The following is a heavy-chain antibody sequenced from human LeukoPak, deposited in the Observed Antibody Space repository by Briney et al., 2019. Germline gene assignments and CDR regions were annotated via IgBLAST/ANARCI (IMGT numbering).Heavy chain of an antibody. V-gene: IGHV1-2*02. J-gene: IGHJ4*02. CDR2: INPNSGGT. CDR3: ARTLIAAAPFDY. D-gene: IGHD6-13*01. CDR1: GYTFTGYY. Sequence: ASVKVSCKASGYTFTGYYMHWVRQAPGQGLEWMGWINPNSGGTNHAQKFQGRVTMTRDTSISTAYMELSRLRSDDTAVYYCARTLIAAAPFDYWGQGTLVTVSS.